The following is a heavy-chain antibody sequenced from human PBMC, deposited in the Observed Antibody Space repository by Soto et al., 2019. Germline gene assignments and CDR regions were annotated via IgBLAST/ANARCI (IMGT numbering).Heavy chain of an antibody. V-gene: IGHV1-18*01. D-gene: IGHD4-17*01. Sequence: QVHLVQSGAEVKKPGASVKVSCKGSGYAFTTYGITWVRQAPGQGLEWMGWISAHNGNTNYAQKFQGRVTGIRDTSTTTAYMELRSQRSDDTAVYYCARGTYGDYWGQGAQVTVSS. CDR2: ISAHNGNT. CDR1: GYAFTTYG. CDR3: ARGTYGDY. J-gene: IGHJ4*02.